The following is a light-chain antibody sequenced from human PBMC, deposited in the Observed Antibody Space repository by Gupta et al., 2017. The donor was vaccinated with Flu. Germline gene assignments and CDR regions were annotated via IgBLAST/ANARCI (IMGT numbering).Light chain of an antibody. CDR3: QSYETSRGGYV. V-gene: IGLV1-40*01. Sequence: CTGSTTKSGAGYDVHWYHQLPGTSPKLLIYGDNNRRSGVPDRFSGAKYGTSTSLATTGLQAEDEADYYCQSYETSRGGYVFGAGTKVTVL. CDR2: GDN. CDR1: TTKSGAGYD. J-gene: IGLJ1*01.